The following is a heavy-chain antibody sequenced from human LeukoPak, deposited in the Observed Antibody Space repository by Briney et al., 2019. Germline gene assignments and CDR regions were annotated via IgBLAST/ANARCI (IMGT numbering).Heavy chain of an antibody. J-gene: IGHJ4*02. CDR1: GFTFSSYA. Sequence: GRSLRLSCAASGFTFSSYAMSWVRQAPGKGLEWVSAISGSGGSTYYADSVKGRFTISRDNSKNTLYLQMNSLRAEDTAVYYCAKVGQWLLNLDYWGQGTLVTVSS. D-gene: IGHD6-19*01. V-gene: IGHV3-23*01. CDR3: AKVGQWLLNLDY. CDR2: ISGSGGST.